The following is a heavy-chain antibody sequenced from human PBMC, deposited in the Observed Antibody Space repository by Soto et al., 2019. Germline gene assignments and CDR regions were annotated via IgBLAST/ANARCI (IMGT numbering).Heavy chain of an antibody. V-gene: IGHV1-18*01. D-gene: IGHD5-18*01. CDR2: ISAYNGNT. CDR3: ARDKPTWIQLVFYYGMAL. Sequence: ASVKVSCKASGYTFTSYGISWVRQAPGQGLEWMGWISAYNGNTNYAQKLQGRVTMTTDTSTSTAYMELRSLRSDDTAVYYCARDKPTWIQLVFYYGMALCGQGTTVTVS. J-gene: IGHJ6*02. CDR1: GYTFTSYG.